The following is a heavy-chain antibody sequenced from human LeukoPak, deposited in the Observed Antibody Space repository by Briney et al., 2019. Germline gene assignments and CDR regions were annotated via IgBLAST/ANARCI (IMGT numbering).Heavy chain of an antibody. D-gene: IGHD2-8*02. CDR2: INHSGST. J-gene: IGHJ6*03. CDR3: ARGPLVPGRYMDV. V-gene: IGHV4-34*01. Sequence: PSETLSLTCAVYGGSFSGYYWSWIHQPPGKGLEWIGEINHSGSTNYNPSLKSRVTISVDTSKNQFSLKLSSVTAADTAVYYCARGPLVPGRYMDVWGKGTTVTVSS. CDR1: GGSFSGYY.